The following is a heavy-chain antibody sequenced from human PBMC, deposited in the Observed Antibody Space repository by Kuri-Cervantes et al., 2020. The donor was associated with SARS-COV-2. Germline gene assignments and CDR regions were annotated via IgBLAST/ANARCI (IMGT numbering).Heavy chain of an antibody. D-gene: IGHD6-6*01. CDR2: INSDGSST. V-gene: IGHV3-74*01. CDR3: ARLRSSIAARDAFDI. CDR1: GFTFSSYW. J-gene: IGHJ3*02. Sequence: GESLKISCAASGFTFSSYWMHWVRHAPGKGLVWVSRINSDGSSTSYADSVKGRFTISRDNAKNTLYLQMSSLRAEDTAVYYCARLRSSIAARDAFDIWGQGTMVTVSS.